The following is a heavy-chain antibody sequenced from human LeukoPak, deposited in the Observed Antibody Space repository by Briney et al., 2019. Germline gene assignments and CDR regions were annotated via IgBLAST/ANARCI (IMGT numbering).Heavy chain of an antibody. J-gene: IGHJ4*02. V-gene: IGHV3-7*01. CDR3: ARWDIGGTAHQLDS. D-gene: IGHD1-7*01. Sequence: GGSLRLSCAASGFPLSSHWMSWVRQAPGNWLEWVANINQDGSAKYYVASVKGRFTISRDNAKNSMYLQMNSLRAGDTAVYYCARWDIGGTAHQLDSWGQGTPVTVSS. CDR1: GFPLSSHW. CDR2: INQDGSAK.